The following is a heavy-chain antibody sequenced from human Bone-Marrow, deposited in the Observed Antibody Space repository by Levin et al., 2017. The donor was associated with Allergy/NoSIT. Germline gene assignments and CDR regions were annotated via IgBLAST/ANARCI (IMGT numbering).Heavy chain of an antibody. CDR2: SSFDGSDQ. D-gene: IGHD3-16*01. Sequence: GGSLRLSCAASGFTFNLYTLHWVRQAPGKGPEWLALSSFDGSDQQYADSVKGRFTISRDNSKARLFLQMNNVTRDDTALYYCVRLDRGVLPFDFWGRGTLVTVSS. CDR1: GFTFNLYT. J-gene: IGHJ4*02. CDR3: VRLDRGVLPFDF. V-gene: IGHV3-30*04.